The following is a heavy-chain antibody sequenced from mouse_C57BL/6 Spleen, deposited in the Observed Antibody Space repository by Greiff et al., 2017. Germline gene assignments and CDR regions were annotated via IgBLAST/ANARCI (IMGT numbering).Heavy chain of an antibody. Sequence: QVQLQQPGAELVRPGTSVKLSCKASGYTFTSYWMHWVKQRPGQGLEWIGVIDPSDSYTNYNQQFKGKATLTVDTSSSTAYMQLSSLTSEDSAVYYCARRGFYYDYDDWYCDVWGTGTTVTVSS. V-gene: IGHV1-59*01. D-gene: IGHD2-4*01. CDR1: GYTFTSYW. J-gene: IGHJ1*03. CDR3: ARRGFYYDYDDWYCDV. CDR2: IDPSDSYT.